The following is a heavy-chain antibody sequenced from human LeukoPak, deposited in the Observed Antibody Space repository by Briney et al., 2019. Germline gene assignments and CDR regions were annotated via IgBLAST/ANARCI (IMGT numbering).Heavy chain of an antibody. D-gene: IGHD6-19*01. CDR3: AKDNNQAVAGDIDY. J-gene: IGHJ4*02. CDR2: ISWNSGSI. Sequence: PGGSLRLSCAASGFTFDDYAMHWVRQAPGKGLEWVSGISWNSGSIGYADSVKGRFTISRDNAKNSLYLQMNSLRAEDTALYYCAKDNNQAVAGDIDYWGQGILVTVSS. V-gene: IGHV3-9*01. CDR1: GFTFDDYA.